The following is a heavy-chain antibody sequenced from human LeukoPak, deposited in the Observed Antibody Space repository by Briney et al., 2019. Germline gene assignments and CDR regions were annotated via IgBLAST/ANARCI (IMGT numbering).Heavy chain of an antibody. D-gene: IGHD4-11*01. CDR2: VNSDGGST. Sequence: GGSLRLSCAASGFTFSNYAMTWVRQAPGKGLEWVSGVNSDGGSTYYADSVRGRFTISRDNSKNTLYLQMNSLRAEDTAVYYCAKGISNPDYWGQGTLVTVSS. CDR3: AKGISNPDY. CDR1: GFTFSNYA. V-gene: IGHV3-23*01. J-gene: IGHJ4*02.